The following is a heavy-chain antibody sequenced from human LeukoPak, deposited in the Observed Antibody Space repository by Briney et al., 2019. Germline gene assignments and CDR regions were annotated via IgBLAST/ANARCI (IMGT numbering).Heavy chain of an antibody. Sequence: SETLSLTCAVYGGSFSAYYWSWIRQPPGKGLEWIGEINHSGSTNYNPSLKSRVTISIDTPKNQFSLKLSSVTAADTAVYYCARGLLRWNYVDYWGQGTLVTVSS. CDR1: GGSFSAYY. D-gene: IGHD2-21*01. J-gene: IGHJ4*02. CDR2: INHSGST. CDR3: ARGLLRWNYVDY. V-gene: IGHV4-34*01.